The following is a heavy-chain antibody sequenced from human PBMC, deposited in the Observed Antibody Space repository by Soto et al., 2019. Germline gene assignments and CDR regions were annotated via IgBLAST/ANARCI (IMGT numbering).Heavy chain of an antibody. CDR1: GYTFSSFG. CDR3: ARARMYSGAYHDY. D-gene: IGHD1-26*01. CDR2: ITPYNGNA. Sequence: QVQLVQSGPEVESPGASVKVSCKASGYTFSSFGINWVRQAPGQGLEWMGWITPYNGNANYAQKHQDRLTITTDTSTNTAYLELRSLRSDDTAVYFCARARMYSGAYHDYWGQGTLVTVSS. J-gene: IGHJ4*02. V-gene: IGHV1-18*04.